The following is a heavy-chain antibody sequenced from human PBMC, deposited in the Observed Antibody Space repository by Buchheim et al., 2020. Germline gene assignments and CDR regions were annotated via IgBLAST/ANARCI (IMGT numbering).Heavy chain of an antibody. CDR1: GFIFSSYA. V-gene: IGHV3-30-3*01. CDR3: ARGATIGFDY. CDR2: ISYDGSNK. D-gene: IGHD5-12*01. Sequence: VHLVESGGGVVQPGRSLRLSCAASGFIFSSYAMHWVRQAPGKGLEWVAVISYDGSNKYYADSVKGRFTISRDNSKNTLYLQMNSLRAEDTAVYYCARGATIGFDYWGQGTL. J-gene: IGHJ4*02.